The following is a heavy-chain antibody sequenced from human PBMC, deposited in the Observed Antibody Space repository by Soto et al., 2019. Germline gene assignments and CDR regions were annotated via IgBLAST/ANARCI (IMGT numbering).Heavy chain of an antibody. V-gene: IGHV6-1*01. CDR1: GDSVSSNSAA. J-gene: IGHJ6*02. D-gene: IGHD2-15*01. Sequence: SQTLSLTCAISGDSVSSNSAAWNWVRQSPSRGIEWLGRTYYRSKWYDDYAVSVKSRITINPDTSKNQFSLHLISASPNDTAVYYCARGAGRGYCSYNTCSSPYNYYCLDVWGQGTTVTVSS. CDR2: TYYRSKWYD. CDR3: ARGAGRGYCSYNTCSSPYNYYCLDV.